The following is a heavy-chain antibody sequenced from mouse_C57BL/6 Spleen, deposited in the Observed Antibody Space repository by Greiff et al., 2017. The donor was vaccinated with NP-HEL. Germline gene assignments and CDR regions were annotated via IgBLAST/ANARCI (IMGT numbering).Heavy chain of an antibody. CDR2: VSNGGGST. D-gene: IGHD1-1*01. Sequence: EVKLVESGGGLVQPGGSLKLSCAASGFTFSDYYMYWVRQTPEKRLEWVAYVSNGGGSTYYPHTVKGRFTISRDNAKNTLYLQMRRLKSEDTAMYYCARRGYYYGSSLYAMDYWGQGTSVTVSS. V-gene: IGHV5-12*01. CDR3: ARRGYYYGSSLYAMDY. CDR1: GFTFSDYY. J-gene: IGHJ4*01.